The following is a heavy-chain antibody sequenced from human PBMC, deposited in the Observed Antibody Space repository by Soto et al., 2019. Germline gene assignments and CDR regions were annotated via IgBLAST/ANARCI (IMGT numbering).Heavy chain of an antibody. J-gene: IGHJ6*02. D-gene: IGHD2-15*01. CDR1: GYTFTSYG. CDR3: ARDISGGSWRYYYGMDV. Sequence: GASVKVSCKASGYTFTSYGISWVRQAPGQGLEWMGWISAYNGNTNYAQKLQGRVTMTTDTSTSTAYMELRSLRSDDTAVYYCARDISGGSWRYYYGMDVWGQGTTVTVSS. CDR2: ISAYNGNT. V-gene: IGHV1-18*01.